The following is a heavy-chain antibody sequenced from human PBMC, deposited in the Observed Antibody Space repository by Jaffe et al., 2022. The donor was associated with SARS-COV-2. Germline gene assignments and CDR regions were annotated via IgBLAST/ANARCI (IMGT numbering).Heavy chain of an antibody. CDR2: IRSKANSYAT. CDR1: GFTFSGSA. V-gene: IGHV3-73*02. J-gene: IGHJ6*03. CDR3: TRRGGSGSYSSLPRGYYYYYMDV. Sequence: EVQLVESGGGLVQPGGSLKLSCAASGFTFSGSAMHWVRQASGKGLEWVGRIRSKANSYATAYAASVKGRFTISRDDSKNTAYLQMNSLKTEDTAVYYCTRRGGSGSYSSLPRGYYYYYMDVWGKGTTVTVSS. D-gene: IGHD3-10*01.